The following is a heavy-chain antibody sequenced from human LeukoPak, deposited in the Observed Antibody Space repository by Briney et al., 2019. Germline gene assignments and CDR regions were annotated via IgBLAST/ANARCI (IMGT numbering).Heavy chain of an antibody. Sequence: GGSLRLSCAASGFTVSSNYMSWVRQAPGEGLEWVSVIYGGGGTYYADSVKGRFTISRDNSKNTLYLQMNSLRAEDTAVYYCARGNPLEDYFDYWGQGTLVTVSS. D-gene: IGHD5-24*01. CDR3: ARGNPLEDYFDY. J-gene: IGHJ4*02. V-gene: IGHV3-53*01. CDR2: IYGGGGT. CDR1: GFTVSSNY.